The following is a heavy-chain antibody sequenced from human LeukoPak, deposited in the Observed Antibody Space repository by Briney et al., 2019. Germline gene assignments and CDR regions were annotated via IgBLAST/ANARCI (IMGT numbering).Heavy chain of an antibody. V-gene: IGHV3-30*02. CDR2: IRYDGSNK. D-gene: IGHD3-22*01. Sequence: GGSLTLSCAGSGFTFSSYAMSWVRQAPGKGLEWVAFIRYDGSNKYYADSVKGRFTISRDNSKNTLYLQMNSLRAEDTAVYYCAKDLRKYYYDSSGYYPYWFDYWGQGTLVTVSS. J-gene: IGHJ4*02. CDR1: GFTFSSYA. CDR3: AKDLRKYYYDSSGYYPYWFDY.